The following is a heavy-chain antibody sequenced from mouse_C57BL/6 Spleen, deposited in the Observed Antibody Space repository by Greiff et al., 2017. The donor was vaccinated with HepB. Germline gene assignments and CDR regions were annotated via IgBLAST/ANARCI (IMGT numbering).Heavy chain of an antibody. CDR3: ARKDGSHYAMDY. CDR2: INPGSGGT. D-gene: IGHD2-3*01. CDR1: GYAFTNYL. Sequence: QVQLQQYGAELVRPGTSVKVSCKASGYAFTNYLIEWVKQRPGQGLEWIGVINPGSGGTNYNEKFKGKATLTADKSSSTAYMQLSSLTSEDSAVYFCARKDGSHYAMDYWGQGTSVTVSS. J-gene: IGHJ4*01. V-gene: IGHV1-54*01.